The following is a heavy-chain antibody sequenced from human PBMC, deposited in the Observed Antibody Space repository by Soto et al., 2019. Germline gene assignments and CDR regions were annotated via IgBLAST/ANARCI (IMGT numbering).Heavy chain of an antibody. D-gene: IGHD3-22*01. Sequence: EVQLLESEGGLVQPGGSLSLSCAASGLPFSRSAMSWVRQAPGQGLEWISGIDGSGISTYYADSVKGRFTISRDNSNNTLFLQMNSLRAEDTAVYYCAKGHQRLHYYDSRGNYGMEVWGQGTTVTVSS. CDR3: AKGHQRLHYYDSRGNYGMEV. V-gene: IGHV3-23*01. CDR1: GLPFSRSA. CDR2: IDGSGIST. J-gene: IGHJ6*02.